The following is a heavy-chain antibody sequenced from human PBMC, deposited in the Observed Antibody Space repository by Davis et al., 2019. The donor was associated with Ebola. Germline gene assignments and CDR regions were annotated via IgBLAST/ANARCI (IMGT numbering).Heavy chain of an antibody. CDR3: ARGGFSWNNVPSALDY. CDR1: GYTFTTYG. D-gene: IGHD1/OR15-1a*01. CDR2: ISAYNGNT. J-gene: IGHJ4*02. V-gene: IGHV1-18*01. Sequence: ASVKVSCKASGYTFTTYGITWVRQAPGQGLEWMGWISAYNGNTIYSEQFQGRVTMTTDRSTTTAYMELRSLESDDTALYYCARGGFSWNNVPSALDYWGQGTLITVSS.